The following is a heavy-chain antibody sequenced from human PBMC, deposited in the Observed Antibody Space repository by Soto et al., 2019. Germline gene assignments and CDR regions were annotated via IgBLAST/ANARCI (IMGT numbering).Heavy chain of an antibody. CDR3: AKGCSRGGWFDP. CDR2: IKQDGSEK. Sequence: EVQLVESGGGLVQPGGSLRLSCAASGFTFSSFWMTWVRQAPGKGLEWVANIKQDGSEKYYVDSVKGRFTISRDNAKNALWLQMNSLRAEDTALYYCAKGCSRGGWFDPRGQGTLVTVSS. V-gene: IGHV3-7*05. J-gene: IGHJ5*02. D-gene: IGHD2-2*01. CDR1: GFTFSSFW.